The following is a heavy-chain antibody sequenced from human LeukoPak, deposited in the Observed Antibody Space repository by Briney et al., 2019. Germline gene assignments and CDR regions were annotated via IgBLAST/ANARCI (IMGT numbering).Heavy chain of an antibody. CDR3: ARVGALVYPADAFDI. V-gene: IGHV1-18*01. CDR1: GYTFTSYG. J-gene: IGHJ3*02. Sequence: ASVKVSCKASGYTFTSYGFSWVRQAPGQGLEWMGWISAYNGNTNYAQKFQGRVTMTTDTSTSTAYMELRSLRSDDTAVYYCARVGALVYPADAFDIWGQGTMVTVSS. D-gene: IGHD3-16*01. CDR2: ISAYNGNT.